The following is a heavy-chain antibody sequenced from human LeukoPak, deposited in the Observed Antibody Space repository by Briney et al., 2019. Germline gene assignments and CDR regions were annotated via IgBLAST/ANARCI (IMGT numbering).Heavy chain of an antibody. CDR1: GGSISGYY. V-gene: IGHV4-59*01. CDR3: ARGERPGLDY. J-gene: IGHJ4*02. CDR2: IYYSGHT. D-gene: IGHD1-14*01. Sequence: SETLSLTCTVSGGSISGYYWSWMRQPPGKRLEWVGYIYYSGHTNYNPSLKSRVTISVDTSKNQFSLRLISVTAADTAVYYCARGERPGLDYWGQGTLVTVSP.